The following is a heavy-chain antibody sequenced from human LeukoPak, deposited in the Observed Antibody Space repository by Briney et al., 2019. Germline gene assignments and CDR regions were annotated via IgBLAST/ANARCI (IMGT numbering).Heavy chain of an antibody. D-gene: IGHD6-13*01. J-gene: IGHJ4*02. Sequence: GGSLRLSCAASGFTFSSYAMHWVRQAPGKGLEWVAVISHDGSNKYYADSVKGRFTISRDNSKNTLYLQMNSLRAEDTAVYYCARDIIFDEQQLPRGNYWGQGTLVTVSS. V-gene: IGHV3-30*04. CDR2: ISHDGSNK. CDR1: GFTFSSYA. CDR3: ARDIIFDEQQLPRGNY.